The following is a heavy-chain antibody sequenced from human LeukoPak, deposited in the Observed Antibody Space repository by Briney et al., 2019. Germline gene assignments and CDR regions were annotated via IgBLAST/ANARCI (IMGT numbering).Heavy chain of an antibody. V-gene: IGHV4-30-4*01. J-gene: IGHJ4*02. Sequence: SQTLSLTCTVSGGSISNGDFYWNWIRQHPATGLEWIGYIYYSGSTNYNPSLKSRVTISVDTSKNQFSLKLSSVTAADTAVYYCARDRSIAAAGDLFDYWGQGTLVTVSS. CDR1: GGSISNGDFY. D-gene: IGHD6-13*01. CDR3: ARDRSIAAAGDLFDY. CDR2: IYYSGST.